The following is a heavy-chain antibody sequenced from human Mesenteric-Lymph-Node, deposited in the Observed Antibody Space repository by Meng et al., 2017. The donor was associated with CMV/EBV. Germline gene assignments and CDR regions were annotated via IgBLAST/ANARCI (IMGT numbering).Heavy chain of an antibody. CDR3: AREEVIRNYISWWFDP. D-gene: IGHD1-7*01. CDR2: IYDSGST. V-gene: IGHV4-61*01. CDR1: GGSVSSRSYY. J-gene: IGHJ5*02. Sequence: ESLRLSCTVSGGSVSSRSYYWSWIRQPPGKGLEWIGYIYDSGSTNYSPSLQSRVTISVDTSKNQFSLRLSSVTAADTAVYYCAREEVIRNYISWWFDPWGQGTLVTVSS.